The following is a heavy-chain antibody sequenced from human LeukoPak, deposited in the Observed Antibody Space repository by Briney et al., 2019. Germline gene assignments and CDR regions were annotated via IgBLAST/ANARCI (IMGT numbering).Heavy chain of an antibody. CDR1: GYTFTSYG. V-gene: IGHV1-18*04. CDR2: ISAYNGNT. J-gene: IGHJ5*02. CDR3: ARDRHYYGSGSYPGWFDP. Sequence: ASVKVSCKASGYTFTSYGISWVRQAPGQGLEWMGWISAYNGNTNYAHKLQGRVTMTTDTATSAAYLVLRSLRSDGAAVYYCARDRHYYGSGSYPGWFDPWGQGTLVTVSS. D-gene: IGHD3-10*01.